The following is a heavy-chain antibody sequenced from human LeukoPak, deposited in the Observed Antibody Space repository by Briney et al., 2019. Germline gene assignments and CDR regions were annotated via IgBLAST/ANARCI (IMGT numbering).Heavy chain of an antibody. V-gene: IGHV1-2*02. J-gene: IGHJ3*02. Sequence: ASVKVSCKASGYTFTGYYMHWVRQAPGQGLEWMGWTNPNSGGTNYAQKFQGRVTMTRDTSISTACMELSRLRSDDTAVYYCARDPDSYDYVWGSYRPHAFDIWGQGTMVTVSS. CDR3: ARDPDSYDYVWGSYRPHAFDI. D-gene: IGHD3-16*02. CDR1: GYTFTGYY. CDR2: TNPNSGGT.